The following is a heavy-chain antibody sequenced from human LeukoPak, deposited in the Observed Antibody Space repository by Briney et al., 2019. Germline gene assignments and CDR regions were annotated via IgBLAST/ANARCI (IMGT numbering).Heavy chain of an antibody. CDR3: ARAGVWDYSDTSGYHNGAFDI. J-gene: IGHJ3*02. Sequence: ASVKVSCKASGYTFTGYYMHWVRQAPGQGLEWMGWINPTSGGTNFAQKFQGRVTMTRDTSISTAYMELSRLRSGDTALYYCARAGVWDYSDTSGYHNGAFDIWGQGTMVTVSS. V-gene: IGHV1-2*02. CDR1: GYTFTGYY. D-gene: IGHD3-22*01. CDR2: INPTSGGT.